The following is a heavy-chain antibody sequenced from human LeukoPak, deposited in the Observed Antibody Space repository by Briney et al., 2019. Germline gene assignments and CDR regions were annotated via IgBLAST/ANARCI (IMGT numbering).Heavy chain of an antibody. D-gene: IGHD6-13*01. Sequence: ASVKVSCKASGYTFTGCYMHWVRQAPGQGLEWMGWISAYNGNTNYAQKLQGRVTMTTDTSTSTAYMELRSLRSDDTAVYYCAREQQLALDAFDIWGQGTMVTVSS. CDR2: ISAYNGNT. J-gene: IGHJ3*02. CDR3: AREQQLALDAFDI. CDR1: GYTFTGCY. V-gene: IGHV1-18*04.